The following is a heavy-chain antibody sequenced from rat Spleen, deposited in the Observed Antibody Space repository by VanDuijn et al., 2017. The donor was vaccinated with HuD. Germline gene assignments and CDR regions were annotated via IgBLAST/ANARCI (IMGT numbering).Heavy chain of an antibody. Sequence: EVQLVESGGSFVQPGRSLKLSCAASGFTFDNYGMAWVRQAPTKGLEWVASITHSGGNTYYRDSVKGRFTISRDNAKNTLYLEMDSLRSEDTATYYCARHPDYSNYFDYWGKGVMVTVSS. V-gene: IGHV5S13*01. CDR3: ARHPDYSNYFDY. CDR1: GFTFDNYG. CDR2: ITHSGGNT. J-gene: IGHJ2*01. D-gene: IGHD1-1*01.